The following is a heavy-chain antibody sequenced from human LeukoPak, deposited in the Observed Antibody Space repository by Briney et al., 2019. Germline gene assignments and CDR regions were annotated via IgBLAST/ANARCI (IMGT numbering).Heavy chain of an antibody. CDR1: GFTFSSYW. Sequence: GGSLRLSCAASGFTFSSYWMSWVRQAPGKGLEWVANIKQDGSEKYYVDSVKGRFTISRDNAKNSLYLQMSSLRSEDTAVYYCARETRYYYGSGSYYNVGFAIDYWGQGTLVTVSS. V-gene: IGHV3-7*05. D-gene: IGHD3-10*01. CDR2: IKQDGSEK. CDR3: ARETRYYYGSGSYYNVGFAIDY. J-gene: IGHJ4*02.